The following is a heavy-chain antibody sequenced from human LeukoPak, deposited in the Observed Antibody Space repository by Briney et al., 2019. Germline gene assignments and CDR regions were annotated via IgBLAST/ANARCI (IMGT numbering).Heavy chain of an antibody. D-gene: IGHD6-19*01. J-gene: IGHJ5*02. CDR2: INHSGST. CDR1: GGSFSGYY. CDR3: ARESVVISSGWLVDNWFDP. Sequence: SETLSLTCAVYGGSFSGYYWSWIRQPPGKGLEGIGEINHSGSTNYNPSLKSRVTISVDTSKNQFSLKLSSVTAADTAVYYCARESVVISSGWLVDNWFDPWGQGTLVTVSS. V-gene: IGHV4-34*01.